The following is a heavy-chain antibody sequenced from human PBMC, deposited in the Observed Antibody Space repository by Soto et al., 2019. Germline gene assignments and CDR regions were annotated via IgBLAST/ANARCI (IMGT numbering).Heavy chain of an antibody. CDR1: GFSFTTYG. J-gene: IGHJ4*02. D-gene: IGHD3-10*01. CDR2: IWYDGSNK. CDR3: AKDRGGGAGVPDY. V-gene: IGHV3-33*06. Sequence: QVQLVESGGGVVQPGRSLRLSCAASGFSFTTYGMHWVRQAPGEGLEWVAVIWYDGSNKYYADSVKGRFTISRDTSKNTLYVQISSLRAEDTAVYYCAKDRGGGAGVPDYWGQGTLVTVSS.